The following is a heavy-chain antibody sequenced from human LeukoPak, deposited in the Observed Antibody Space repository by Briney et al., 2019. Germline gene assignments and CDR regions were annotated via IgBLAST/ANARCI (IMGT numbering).Heavy chain of an antibody. CDR1: GGSISSYY. J-gene: IGHJ3*02. V-gene: IGHV4-59*08. CDR2: IYYSGST. CDR3: ARHLRVLDAFDI. Sequence: SETLSLTCTVSGGSISSYYWSWIRQPPGKGLEWIGYIYYSGSTNYNPSLKSRVTISVDTSKNQFSLELSSVTAADTAVYYCARHLRVLDAFDIWGQGTMVTVSS.